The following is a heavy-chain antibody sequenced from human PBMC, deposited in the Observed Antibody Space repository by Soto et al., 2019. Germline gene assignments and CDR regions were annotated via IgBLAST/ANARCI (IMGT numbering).Heavy chain of an antibody. D-gene: IGHD3-10*01. CDR1: GGTFSSHA. Sequence: QVQLVQSGTEVKKPGSSVKVSCKASGGTFSSHAISWVRQAPGQGLEWMGGIIPIFGTTNYAQRLQGRVSITADESTSTAYMELSSLRSEDTAVYYCAGSYKYGSGTFDAVDVWGQGTMVTVSS. CDR2: IIPIFGTT. CDR3: AGSYKYGSGTFDAVDV. V-gene: IGHV1-69*01. J-gene: IGHJ3*01.